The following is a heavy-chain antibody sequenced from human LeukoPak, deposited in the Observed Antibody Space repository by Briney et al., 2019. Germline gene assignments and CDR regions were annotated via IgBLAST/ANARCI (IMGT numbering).Heavy chain of an antibody. J-gene: IGHJ4*02. CDR2: IYNSGGT. Sequence: NPSETLSLTRTVSGDSISSYYWSWIRQPPGKGLEWIGYIYNSGGTDYNPSLKSRVTMSVDTSKNQFSLKLNSVTAADTAVYYCARYNRDNIYVFDYWGQGTLVTVSS. CDR3: ARYNRDNIYVFDY. CDR1: GDSISSYY. D-gene: IGHD1-14*01. V-gene: IGHV4-59*01.